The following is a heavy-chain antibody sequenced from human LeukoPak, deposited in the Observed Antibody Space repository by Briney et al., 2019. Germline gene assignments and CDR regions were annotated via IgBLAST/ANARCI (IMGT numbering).Heavy chain of an antibody. Sequence: SETLSLTCTVSGGSISSSSYYWGWIRQPPGEGLEWIGSIYYSGSTHYNPSLKSRVSISVDTSKNQFSLKLSSVTAADTAVYYCAGNATVTTLKRAYNWFDPWGQGTLVTVSS. V-gene: IGHV4-39*01. CDR1: GGSISSSSYY. J-gene: IGHJ5*02. CDR2: IYYSGST. D-gene: IGHD4-17*01. CDR3: AGNATVTTLKRAYNWFDP.